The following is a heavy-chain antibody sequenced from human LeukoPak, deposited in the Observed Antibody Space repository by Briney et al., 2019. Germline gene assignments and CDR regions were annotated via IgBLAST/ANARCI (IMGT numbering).Heavy chain of an antibody. Sequence: GGSLRLSCAASGFTFSSYAMSWVRQAPGKGLEWVSVIYSGGSTYYADSVKGRFTISRDNSKNTLYLQMNSLRAEDTAVYYCARVGWFGELLSEDYWGQGTLVTVSS. D-gene: IGHD3-10*01. CDR1: GFTFSSYA. J-gene: IGHJ4*02. CDR2: IYSGGST. V-gene: IGHV3-53*01. CDR3: ARVGWFGELLSEDY.